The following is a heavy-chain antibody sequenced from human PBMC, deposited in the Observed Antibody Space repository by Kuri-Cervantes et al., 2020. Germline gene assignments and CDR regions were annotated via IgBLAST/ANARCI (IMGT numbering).Heavy chain of an antibody. CDR3: ASETLYYYDSSGYHN. V-gene: IGHV3-53*01. J-gene: IGHJ4*02. Sequence: GGSLRLSCAASGFTVSSNPMNWVRQAPGKGLEWVSIIYASGSTYYADSVKGRFTISRDNSQDTLFLQMNSLRAEDTAVYYCASETLYYYDSSGYHNWGQGTLVTVSS. CDR2: IYASGST. D-gene: IGHD3-22*01. CDR1: GFTVSSNP.